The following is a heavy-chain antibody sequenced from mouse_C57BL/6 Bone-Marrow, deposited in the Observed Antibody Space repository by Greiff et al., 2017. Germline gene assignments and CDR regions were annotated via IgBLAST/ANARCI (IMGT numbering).Heavy chain of an antibody. Sequence: QVQLKESGAELARPGASVKLSCKASGYTFTSYGISWVKQRTGQGLEWIGEIYPRSGNTYYNEKFKGKATLTADKSSSTAYMELRSLTSEDSAVYFCARADLLRAWFAYWGQGTLVTVSA. CDR2: IYPRSGNT. V-gene: IGHV1-81*01. J-gene: IGHJ3*01. D-gene: IGHD2-1*01. CDR1: GYTFTSYG. CDR3: ARADLLRAWFAY.